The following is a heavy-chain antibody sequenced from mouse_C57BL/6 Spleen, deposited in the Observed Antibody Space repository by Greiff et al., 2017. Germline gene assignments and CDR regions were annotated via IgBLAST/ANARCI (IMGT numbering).Heavy chain of an antibody. V-gene: IGHV3-6*01. CDR1: GYSITSGYY. CDR3: AREHPAWFAY. Sequence: DVKLQESGPGLVKPSQSLSLTCSVTGYSITSGYYWNWIRQFPGNKLEWMGYISYDGSNNYNPSLKNRISITRDTSKNQFFLKLNSVTTEDTATYYCAREHPAWFAYWGQGTLVTVSA. CDR2: ISYDGSN. J-gene: IGHJ3*01.